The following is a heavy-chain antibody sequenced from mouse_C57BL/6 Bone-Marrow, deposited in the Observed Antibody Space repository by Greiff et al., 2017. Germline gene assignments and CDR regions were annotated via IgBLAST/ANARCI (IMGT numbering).Heavy chain of an antibody. D-gene: IGHD1-1*01. Sequence: QVQLQQPGAELVKPGASVKLSCKASGYTFTSYWMHWVKQRPGQGLEWIGMIHPNSGSTNYNEKFKSKATLTVAKSSSTAYMQLSSLTSEDSAVYYCARPLRWYFDVWGTGTTVTVSS. CDR3: ARPLRWYFDV. CDR2: IHPNSGST. CDR1: GYTFTSYW. J-gene: IGHJ1*03. V-gene: IGHV1-64*01.